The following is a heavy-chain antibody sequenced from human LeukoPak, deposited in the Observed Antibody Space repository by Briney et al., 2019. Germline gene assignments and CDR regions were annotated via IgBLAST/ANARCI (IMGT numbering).Heavy chain of an antibody. D-gene: IGHD2-15*01. CDR1: GGSISSYY. CDR3: ARDGYCSGGSCGTFDY. CDR2: IYYSGST. Sequence: SETLSLTCTVSGGSISSYYWGWIRQPPGKGLEWIGSIYYSGSTYYNPSLKSRVTISVDTSKNQFSLKLSSVTAADTAVYYCARDGYCSGGSCGTFDYWGQGTLVTVSS. J-gene: IGHJ4*02. V-gene: IGHV4-39*07.